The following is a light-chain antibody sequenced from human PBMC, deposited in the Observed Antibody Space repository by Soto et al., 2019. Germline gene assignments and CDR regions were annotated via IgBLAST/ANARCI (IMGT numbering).Light chain of an antibody. J-gene: IGKJ5*01. CDR1: QSVSGTY. CDR2: GVS. CDR3: PQYGSSPQT. V-gene: IGKV3-20*01. Sequence: IVLTQSPGTLSFSPGERATFSCRASQSVSGTYLAWYQQRPGQAPRLLIYGVSSRATGIPDRFSGSGSGADFTLTISRLEPEDFAMYYCPQYGSSPQTFGQGTRLEIK.